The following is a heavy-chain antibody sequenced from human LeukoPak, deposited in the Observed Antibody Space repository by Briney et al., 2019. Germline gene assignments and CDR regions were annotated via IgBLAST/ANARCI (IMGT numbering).Heavy chain of an antibody. CDR3: AKCRVVRGGHNWFDP. D-gene: IGHD3-10*01. Sequence: GGSLRLSCAASGFTFSSYAMSWVRQAPGKGLEWVSAISGSGGSTYYADSVKGRFTISRDNSKNTLYLQMNSLRAEDTAVYYCAKCRVVRGGHNWFDPWGRGTLVAVSS. CDR1: GFTFSSYA. V-gene: IGHV3-23*01. CDR2: ISGSGGST. J-gene: IGHJ5*02.